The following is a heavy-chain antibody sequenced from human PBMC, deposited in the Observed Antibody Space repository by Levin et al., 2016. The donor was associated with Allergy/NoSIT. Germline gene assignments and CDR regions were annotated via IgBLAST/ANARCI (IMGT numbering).Heavy chain of an antibody. CDR2: INHSGST. CDR3: ARVVGGGMDV. J-gene: IGHJ6*02. D-gene: IGHD2-2*01. V-gene: IGHV4-34*01. Sequence: PGKGLEWIGEINHSGSTNYNPSLKSRVTISVDTSKNQFSLKLSSVTAADTAVYYCARVVGGGMDVWGQGTTVTVSS.